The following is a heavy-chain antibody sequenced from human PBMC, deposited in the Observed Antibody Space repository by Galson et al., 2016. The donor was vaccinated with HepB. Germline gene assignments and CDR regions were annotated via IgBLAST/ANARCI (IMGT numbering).Heavy chain of an antibody. CDR1: GDSISSSAYS. CDR3: AKKFYYDSTGYSLDY. V-gene: IGHV4-39*01. CDR2: IYYTGNT. D-gene: IGHD3-22*01. Sequence: SETLSLTCTVSGDSISSSAYSWGWIRQPPGKGLDWIGSIYYTGNTYYNPSLKSRVTISVDTSKNQFSLKLSSVTAADTAVYYCAKKFYYDSTGYSLDYWGQGTLVTVSS. J-gene: IGHJ4*02.